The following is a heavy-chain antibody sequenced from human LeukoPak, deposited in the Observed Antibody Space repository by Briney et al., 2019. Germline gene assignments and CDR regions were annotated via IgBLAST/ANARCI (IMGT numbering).Heavy chain of an antibody. CDR1: GFTFSSYW. V-gene: IGHV3-7*01. Sequence: GGPLRLSCAASGFTFSSYWMHWVRQAPGKGLEWVANIKQDGSEKYYVDSVKGRFTISRDNAKNSLYLQMNSLRAEDTAVYYCATVHDSSLDYWGQGTLVTVSS. D-gene: IGHD1-1*01. J-gene: IGHJ4*02. CDR2: IKQDGSEK. CDR3: ATVHDSSLDY.